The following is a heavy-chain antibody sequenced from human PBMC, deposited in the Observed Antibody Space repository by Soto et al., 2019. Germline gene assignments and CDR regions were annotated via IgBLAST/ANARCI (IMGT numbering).Heavy chain of an antibody. CDR2: ISYDGSNK. Sequence: SGGSLRLSCAASGFTFSSYAMHWVRQAPGKGLEWVAVISYDGSNKYYADSVKGRFTISRDNSKNTLYLQMNSLRAEDTAVYYCARDSGKKDRDYWGQGTLVTVSS. J-gene: IGHJ4*02. CDR3: ARDSGKKDRDY. D-gene: IGHD3-10*01. CDR1: GFTFSSYA. V-gene: IGHV3-30-3*01.